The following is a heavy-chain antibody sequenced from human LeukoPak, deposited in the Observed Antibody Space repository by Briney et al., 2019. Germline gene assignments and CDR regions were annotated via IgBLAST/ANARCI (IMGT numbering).Heavy chain of an antibody. D-gene: IGHD3-22*01. V-gene: IGHV4-59*08. J-gene: IGHJ5*02. CDR1: GASINNNF. CDR3: ARHRDYYDT. CDR2: IYSSGSA. Sequence: PSETLSLTCTASGASINNNFWTWIRQPPGKGLEWIGYIYSSGSADYNPSLKSRVTISGDTSKNQISLKLTSVTAADTAVYFCARHRDYYDTWGQGTLVTVSS.